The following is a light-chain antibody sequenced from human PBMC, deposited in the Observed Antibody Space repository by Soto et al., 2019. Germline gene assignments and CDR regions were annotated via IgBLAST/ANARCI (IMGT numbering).Light chain of an antibody. V-gene: IGKV3-11*01. CDR1: QSVSNY. J-gene: IGKJ1*01. Sequence: EIVLIQSPATLSLSPAERATLSCRVSQSVSNYLAWYQQKPGQAPRLLIYDASNRATGIPARFSGSGSGTEFTLTISSLQPDDFATYYCQQYNSYSPWTFGQGTKVDI. CDR3: QQYNSYSPWT. CDR2: DAS.